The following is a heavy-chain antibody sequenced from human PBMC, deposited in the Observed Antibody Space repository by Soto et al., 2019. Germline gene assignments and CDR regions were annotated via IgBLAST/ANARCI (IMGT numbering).Heavy chain of an antibody. CDR1: GYTLTELS. J-gene: IGHJ4*02. Sequence: ASVKVSCKVSGYTLTELSMHWVRQAPGKGLEWMGGFDPEDGETIYAQKFQGRVTMTEDTSTDTAYMELSSLRSEDTAVYYCATAAGLNEYSSSFDYWGQGTLVTVSS. V-gene: IGHV1-24*01. CDR3: ATAAGLNEYSSSFDY. CDR2: FDPEDGET. D-gene: IGHD6-6*01.